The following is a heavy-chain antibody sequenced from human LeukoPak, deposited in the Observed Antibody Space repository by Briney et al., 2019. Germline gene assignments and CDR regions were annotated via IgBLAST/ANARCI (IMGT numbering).Heavy chain of an antibody. V-gene: IGHV3-30*18. CDR3: AKEISHGDYDL. Sequence: PGGSLRLSCAASGFTFSSYGMHWVRQAPGKGLEWVAVISYDGSNKYYADSVKGRFTISRDNSKNTLYLQMNSLRAEDTAVYYCAKEISHGDYDLWGQGTLVTVSS. CDR1: GFTFSSYG. J-gene: IGHJ5*02. D-gene: IGHD4-17*01. CDR2: ISYDGSNK.